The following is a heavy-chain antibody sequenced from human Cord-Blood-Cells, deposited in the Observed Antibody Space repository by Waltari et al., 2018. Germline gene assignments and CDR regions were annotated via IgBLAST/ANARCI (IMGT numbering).Heavy chain of an antibody. CDR1: GYTLTELS. D-gene: IGHD1-26*01. CDR2: FDPEDCKT. CDR3: ATRLSGSYFTTDY. V-gene: IGHV1-24*01. J-gene: IGHJ4*02. Sequence: QVQLVQSGAEVKKPGASVKVSCKVSGYTLTELSMNWVRQAPGKGREWMGGFDPEDCKTSYAERFRGRGTMTEDTSTDTAYMELSSRRSEDTAVYYCATRLSGSYFTTDYWGQGTLVTVSS.